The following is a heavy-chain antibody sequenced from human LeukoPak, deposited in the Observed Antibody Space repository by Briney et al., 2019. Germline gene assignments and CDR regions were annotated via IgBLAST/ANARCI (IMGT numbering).Heavy chain of an antibody. CDR2: LSYDGINK. CDR1: GFTFSRYG. Sequence: GRSLRLSCAASGFTFSRYGMHWVRQAPGKGLEWVAVLSYDGINKYYADSVKGRFTISRDNSKNTLYLQMNSLRAEDTAVYYCARGPYYYDSSGYLDYWGQGTLVTVSS. J-gene: IGHJ4*02. D-gene: IGHD3-22*01. CDR3: ARGPYYYDSSGYLDY. V-gene: IGHV3-30*03.